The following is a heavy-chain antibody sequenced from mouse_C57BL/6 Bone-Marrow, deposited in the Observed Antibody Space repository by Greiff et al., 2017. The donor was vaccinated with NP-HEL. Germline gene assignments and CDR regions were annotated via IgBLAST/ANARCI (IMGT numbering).Heavy chain of an antibody. CDR2: ISDGGSYT. J-gene: IGHJ2*01. CDR3: ARDSYYYGSSYDYFDY. CDR1: GFTFSSYA. D-gene: IGHD1-1*01. Sequence: EVKVVESGGGLVKPGGSLKLSCAASGFTFSSYAMSWVRQTPEKRLEWVATISDGGSYTYYPDNVKGRFTISRDNAKNNLYLQMSHLKSEDTAMYYCARDSYYYGSSYDYFDYWGQGTTLTVSS. V-gene: IGHV5-4*01.